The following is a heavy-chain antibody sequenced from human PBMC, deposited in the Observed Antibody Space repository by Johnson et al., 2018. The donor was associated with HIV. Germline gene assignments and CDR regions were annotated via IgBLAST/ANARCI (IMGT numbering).Heavy chain of an antibody. V-gene: IGHV3-20*04. Sequence: VQLVESGGGVVRPGGSLRLSCAASGFTFDDYGMSWVRQGPGKGLEWVSSINWNSGSTSYADSVKGQFSISRDNAKNSLYLQMNSLRAEDTALYYCAKDIAVAGTTDRFDAFDSWGQGTMVTVSS. CDR2: INWNSGST. CDR3: AKDIAVAGTTDRFDAFDS. CDR1: GFTFDDYG. J-gene: IGHJ3*02. D-gene: IGHD6-19*01.